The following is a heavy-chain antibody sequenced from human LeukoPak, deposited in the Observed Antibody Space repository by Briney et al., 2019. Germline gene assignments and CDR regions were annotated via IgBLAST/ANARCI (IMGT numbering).Heavy chain of an antibody. Sequence: PGGSLRLSCAASGFTFSSYAMSWVRQAPGKGLEWVSAISGSGGNTYYADSVKGRFTISRDNSKNTLYLQMNSLSAEDSAIYYCARLWRGSYPRFFDFWGQGALVTVS. J-gene: IGHJ4*02. CDR2: ISGSGGNT. CDR3: ARLWRGSYPRFFDF. D-gene: IGHD4/OR15-4a*01. V-gene: IGHV3-23*01. CDR1: GFTFSSYA.